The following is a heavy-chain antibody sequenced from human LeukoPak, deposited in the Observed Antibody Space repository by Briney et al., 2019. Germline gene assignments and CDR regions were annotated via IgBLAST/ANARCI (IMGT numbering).Heavy chain of an antibody. V-gene: IGHV1-69*04. CDR1: GGTFISYA. CDR2: IIPILGIA. CDR3: ATIERWLQSYYFDY. J-gene: IGHJ4*02. Sequence: SVKVSCKASGGTFISYAISWVRQAPGQGLEWMGRIIPILGIANYAQKFQGRVTITADKSTSTAYMELSSLRSEDTAVYYCATIERWLQSYYFDYWGQGTLVTVSS. D-gene: IGHD5-24*01.